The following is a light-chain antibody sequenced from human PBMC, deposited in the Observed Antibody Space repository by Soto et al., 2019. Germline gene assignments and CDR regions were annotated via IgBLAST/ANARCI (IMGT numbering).Light chain of an antibody. J-gene: IGKJ1*01. CDR1: QSVSSN. CDR3: QQYKNWPRT. Sequence: EEGMTMSPDSLSVSPGERATLSCRASQSVSSNLAWYQQKLGQAPRLLIYGASTRATGISARFSGSGSGTEFTLTISSLQSEDFAIYYCQQYKNWPRTFGQGTKVDIK. V-gene: IGKV3-15*01. CDR2: GAS.